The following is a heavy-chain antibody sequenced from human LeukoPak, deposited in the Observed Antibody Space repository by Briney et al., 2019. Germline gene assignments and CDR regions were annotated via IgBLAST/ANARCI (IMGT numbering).Heavy chain of an antibody. Sequence: PSETLSLTCTVSAASITTYYWSWIRQPPGKGREWLGYINYDGRTRYNPSLKSRISLSLDTPKNHFSLKVGSVTAADTAVYYCARTTGDGSTDYWGQGTLVNVSS. CDR2: INYDGRT. CDR1: AASITTYY. CDR3: ARTTGDGSTDY. V-gene: IGHV4-59*01. D-gene: IGHD3-10*01. J-gene: IGHJ4*02.